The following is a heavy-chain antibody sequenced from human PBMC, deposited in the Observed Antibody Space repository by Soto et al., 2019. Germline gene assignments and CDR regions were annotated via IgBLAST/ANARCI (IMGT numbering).Heavy chain of an antibody. CDR1: GYTFTSYG. CDR3: ARGNLSFDFDS. J-gene: IGHJ4*02. CDR2: ISRDGLNT. D-gene: IGHD2-15*01. Sequence: GASVKVSCKASGYTFTSYGISWVRQAPGQGLEWLAFISRDGLNTFYADSVRGRFTLSRDYSKSTMYLQMSALRDEDTALYYCARGNLSFDFDSWGRGTLVTVSS. V-gene: IGHV3-30*03.